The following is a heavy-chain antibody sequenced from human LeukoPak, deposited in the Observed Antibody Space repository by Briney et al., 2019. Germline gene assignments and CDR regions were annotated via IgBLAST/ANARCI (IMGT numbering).Heavy chain of an antibody. CDR2: ISSSGSST. CDR1: GFTFSNYG. J-gene: IGHJ4*02. Sequence: GGSLRLSCAASGFTFSNYGLNWVRQAPGKGLEWVSSISSSGSSTSYADSVKGRFTVSRDNAKNSLFLQMNSLRVEDTAVYYCARVDYVGSGHFPDYWGQGALVTVSS. CDR3: ARVDYVGSGHFPDY. D-gene: IGHD3-22*01. V-gene: IGHV3-21*01.